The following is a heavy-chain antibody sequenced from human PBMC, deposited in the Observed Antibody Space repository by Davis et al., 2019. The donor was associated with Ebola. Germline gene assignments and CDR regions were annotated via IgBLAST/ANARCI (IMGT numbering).Heavy chain of an antibody. CDR3: TTTVTLGY. V-gene: IGHV3-15*01. D-gene: IGHD4-11*01. J-gene: IGHJ4*02. CDR2: INSKTDGGTT. CDR1: GFTFSNAW. Sequence: GGSLRLSCAASGFTFSNAWMSWVRQAPGKGLEWVGRINSKTDGGTTDYAAPVKGRFTISRDDSKNTLYLQMNSLKTEDTAVYYCTTTVTLGYWGQGTLVTVSS.